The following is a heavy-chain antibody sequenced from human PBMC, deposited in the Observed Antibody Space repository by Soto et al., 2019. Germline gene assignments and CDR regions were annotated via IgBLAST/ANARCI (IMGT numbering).Heavy chain of an antibody. J-gene: IGHJ6*02. Sequence: QLQLQESGPGLVKPSETLSLTCTVSGGSISSSSYYWGWIRQPPGKGLEWIGSIYYSGSTYYNPSLKSRVTISVDTSKNQFSLKLSSVTAADTAVYYCARQLGDYYGSGSYYYYGMDVWGQGTTVTVSS. V-gene: IGHV4-39*01. CDR3: ARQLGDYYGSGSYYYYGMDV. CDR1: GGSISSSSYY. CDR2: IYYSGST. D-gene: IGHD3-10*01.